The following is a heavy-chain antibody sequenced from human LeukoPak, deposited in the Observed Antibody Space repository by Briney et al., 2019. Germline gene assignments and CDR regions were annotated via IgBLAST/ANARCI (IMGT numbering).Heavy chain of an antibody. CDR3: ARYSGSSTSCFDY. J-gene: IGHJ4*02. Sequence: ASVKVSCKASGYTFTSYDINWVRQATGQGLEWMGWMNPNSGNTGYAQKFQGRVTITRNTSISTAYMELSSLRSEDTAVYYCARYSGSSTSCFDYWGQGTLVTVSS. V-gene: IGHV1-8*03. CDR2: MNPNSGNT. D-gene: IGHD2-2*01. CDR1: GYTFTSYD.